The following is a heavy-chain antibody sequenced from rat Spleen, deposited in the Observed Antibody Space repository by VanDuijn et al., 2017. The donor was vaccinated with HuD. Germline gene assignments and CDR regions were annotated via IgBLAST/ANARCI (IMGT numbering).Heavy chain of an antibody. D-gene: IGHD1-10*01. CDR3: TSEGYTNWGAFAY. CDR2: IWSGGNT. J-gene: IGHJ3*01. Sequence: QVQLKESGPGLVQPSQTLSLTCTVSGFPLTSYNVHWVRQPTGKGLEWMRAIWSGGNTDSNSDLKSRLGISSDTYKSQVCLKLNGLLTEDTGIYFCTSEGYTNWGAFAYWGQGTLVTVSS. V-gene: IGHV2-30*01. CDR1: GFPLTSYN.